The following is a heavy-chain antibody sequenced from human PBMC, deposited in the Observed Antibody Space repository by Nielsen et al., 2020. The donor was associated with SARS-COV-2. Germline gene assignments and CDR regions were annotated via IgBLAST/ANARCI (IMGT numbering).Heavy chain of an antibody. CDR1: GYSFTSYW. D-gene: IGHD3-9*01. CDR3: ARLNYDILTKYYYYGMDV. J-gene: IGHJ6*02. CDR2: IDPSDSYT. Sequence: KVSCKGSGYSFTSYWIGWVRQMPGKGLEWMGRIDPSDSYTNYSPSFQGHVTISADKSISTAYLQWSSLKASDTAMYYCARLNYDILTKYYYYGMDVWGQGTTVTVSS. V-gene: IGHV5-10-1*01.